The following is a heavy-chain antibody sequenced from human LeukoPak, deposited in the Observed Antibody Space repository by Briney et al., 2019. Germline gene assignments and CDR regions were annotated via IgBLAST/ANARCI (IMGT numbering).Heavy chain of an antibody. J-gene: IGHJ6*02. D-gene: IGHD3-3*01. CDR2: IYSGGST. Sequence: GGSLRLSCAASGLTVSSNYMSWVRQAPGKGLEWVSVIYSGGSTYYADSVKGRFTISRDNSKNTLYLQMGSLSTEDTAVYYCARDTNREQDIWGQGTTVTVSS. CDR1: GLTVSSNY. V-gene: IGHV3-66*01. CDR3: ARDTNREQDI.